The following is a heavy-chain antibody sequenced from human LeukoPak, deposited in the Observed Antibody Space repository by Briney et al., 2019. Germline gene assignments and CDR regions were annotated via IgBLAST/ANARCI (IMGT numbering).Heavy chain of an antibody. CDR1: GGSFSGYY. V-gene: IGHV4-34*01. D-gene: IGHD2/OR15-2a*01. Sequence: SETLSLTCAVYGGSFSGYYWTWIRQPPGKGLEWIGEVYHSGSTNYNPPLKSRVTISVDTSKNQFSLKLSSVTAADTAVYYCARREEETTFYYYYYMDAWGKGTTVTVSS. CDR2: VYHSGST. J-gene: IGHJ6*03. CDR3: ARREEETTFYYYYYMDA.